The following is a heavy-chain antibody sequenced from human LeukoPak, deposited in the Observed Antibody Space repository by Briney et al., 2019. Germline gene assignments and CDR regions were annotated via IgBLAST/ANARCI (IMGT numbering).Heavy chain of an antibody. D-gene: IGHD2-15*01. CDR3: ARGRIVVVVAALYFDY. CDR2: INHSGST. J-gene: IGHJ4*02. V-gene: IGHV4-34*01. CDR1: GGSFSGYY. Sequence: SETLSLTCAVYGGSFSGYYWSWIRQPPGKGLEWIGEINHSGSTNYNPSLKSRVTISVDTSKNQFSLKLSSVTAADTAVYYCARGRIVVVVAALYFDYWGQGTLVTVSS.